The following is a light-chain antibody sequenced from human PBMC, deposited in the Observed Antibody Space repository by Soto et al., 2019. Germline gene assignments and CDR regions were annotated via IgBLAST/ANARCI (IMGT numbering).Light chain of an antibody. CDR2: NAS. V-gene: IGKV3-11*01. J-gene: IGKJ4*01. CDR3: QQRSNWPLT. Sequence: EIVLTQSPGTLSLSPGERATLSCRASQSISNSLAWYQQKLGQAPRLLIYNASNRATGIPARFSGSGSDTDFTLTISSLEPEDFAVYYCQQRSNWPLTFGGGTKVEIK. CDR1: QSISNS.